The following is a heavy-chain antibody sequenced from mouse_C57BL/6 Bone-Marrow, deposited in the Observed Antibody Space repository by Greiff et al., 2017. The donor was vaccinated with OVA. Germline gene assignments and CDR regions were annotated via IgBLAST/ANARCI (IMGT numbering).Heavy chain of an antibody. D-gene: IGHD1-1*01. Sequence: QVHVKQPGAELVKPGASVKMSCKASGYTFTSYWITWVKQRPGQGLEWIGDIYPGSGSTNYNEKFKSKATLTVDTSSSTAYMPLSSLTSEDSAVYYCARSPYCYGSSPYWYFDVWGTGTTVTVSS. CDR1: GYTFTSYW. CDR3: ARSPYCYGSSPYWYFDV. J-gene: IGHJ1*03. V-gene: IGHV1-55*01. CDR2: IYPGSGST.